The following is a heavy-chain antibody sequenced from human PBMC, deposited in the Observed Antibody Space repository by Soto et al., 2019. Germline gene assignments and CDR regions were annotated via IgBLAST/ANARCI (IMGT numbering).Heavy chain of an antibody. V-gene: IGHV4-30-4*01. CDR1: GGSISSGDYY. D-gene: IGHD3-16*01. CDR3: AREGRVMITFGGYYCGMDV. J-gene: IGHJ6*02. CDR2: IYYSGST. Sequence: QVQLQESGPGLVKPSQTLSLTCTVSGGSISSGDYYWSWIRQPPGKGLEWIGYIYYSGSTYYNPSLKSRCTISVDTSKNQFSLKLSSVTAADTAVYYCAREGRVMITFGGYYCGMDVWGQGTTVTVSS.